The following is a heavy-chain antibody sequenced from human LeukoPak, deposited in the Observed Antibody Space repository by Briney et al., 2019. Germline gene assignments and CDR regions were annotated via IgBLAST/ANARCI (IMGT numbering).Heavy chain of an antibody. CDR1: GGSISSYY. CDR3: ACLTTADAFDI. D-gene: IGHD3-22*01. V-gene: IGHV4-59*01. Sequence: PSETLSLTCTVSGGSISSYYWSWNRQPPGKGLEWIGYIYDSGSTNYNPSLKSRVTISVDTSKNQFSLKLSSVTAADTAVYYCACLTTADAFDIWGQGTMVTVSS. CDR2: IYDSGST. J-gene: IGHJ3*02.